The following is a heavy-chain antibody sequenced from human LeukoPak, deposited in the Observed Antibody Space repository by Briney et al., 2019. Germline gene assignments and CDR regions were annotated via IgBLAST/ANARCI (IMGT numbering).Heavy chain of an antibody. D-gene: IGHD2-15*01. Sequence: ASVKLSCKASGYTFTHYAVNWVRQAPGQGLERMGWINTNTATPMYAQGFSGRFVFSLDVSASTAYLQISSLKAGDTAVYYCARDPTRSPGGGFFSPLGYWGQGSLVTVSS. V-gene: IGHV7-4-1*02. CDR1: GYTFTHYA. J-gene: IGHJ4*02. CDR2: INTNTATP. CDR3: ARDPTRSPGGGFFSPLGY.